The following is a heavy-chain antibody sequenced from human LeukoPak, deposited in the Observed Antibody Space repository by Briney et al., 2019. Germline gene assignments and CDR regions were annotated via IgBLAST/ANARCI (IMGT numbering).Heavy chain of an antibody. V-gene: IGHV3-74*01. Sequence: GGSLRLSCAASGFTFSSYWMHWVRQAPGKGLVWVSRINSYGRSTIYADSGKGRFTISRDNCQKPLYLQMNSLRDEDTAVYYCHYGDYFPLDIWGQGTMVTVSS. J-gene: IGHJ3*02. CDR3: HYGDYFPLDI. D-gene: IGHD4-17*01. CDR2: INSYGRST. CDR1: GFTFSSYW.